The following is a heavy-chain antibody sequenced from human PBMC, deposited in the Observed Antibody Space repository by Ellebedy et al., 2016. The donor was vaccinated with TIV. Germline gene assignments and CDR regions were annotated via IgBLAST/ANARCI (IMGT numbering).Heavy chain of an antibody. V-gene: IGHV3-48*02. D-gene: IGHD6-19*01. CDR2: ISGSSSSI. J-gene: IGHJ5*01. CDR3: ARDSGHSIGWYDF. CDR1: GFSFSSYS. Sequence: GESLKISCAASGFSFSSYSMNWVRQAPGKGLEWVSYISGSSSSISYADSVKGRFTMSRDNAKNSLYLQMNSLRDEDTAVYYCARDSGHSIGWYDFWGQGTVVTVSS.